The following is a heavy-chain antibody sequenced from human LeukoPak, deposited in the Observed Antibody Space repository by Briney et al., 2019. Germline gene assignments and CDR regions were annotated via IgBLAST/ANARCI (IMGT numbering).Heavy chain of an antibody. Sequence: GASVKVSFKASGGTFSSYAISWVRQAPGQGLEWMGGIIPIFGTANYAQKFQGRVTITTDESTSTAYMELSSLRSEDTAVYYCARDSGITMVRGGGYFDYWGQGTLVTVSS. CDR3: ARDSGITMVRGGGYFDY. J-gene: IGHJ4*02. V-gene: IGHV1-69*05. CDR1: GGTFSSYA. CDR2: IIPIFGTA. D-gene: IGHD3-10*01.